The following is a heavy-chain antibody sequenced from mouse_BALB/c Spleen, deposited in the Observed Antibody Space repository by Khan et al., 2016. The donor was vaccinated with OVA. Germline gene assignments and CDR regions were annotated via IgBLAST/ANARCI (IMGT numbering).Heavy chain of an antibody. V-gene: IGHV5-6*01. CDR1: GFTFSTYG. CDR2: ISSGGSYT. J-gene: IGHJ3*01. D-gene: IGHD1-1*01. Sequence: EVELVESGGDLVKPGGSLKLSCAASGFTFSTYGMSWVRQTPDKRLEWVATISSGGSYTYYPDNVKGRLPISRDNAKNTLYLQMRSLKSEDTAMYYCARLAYYYNSEGFAYWGQGTLVTVSA. CDR3: ARLAYYYNSEGFAY.